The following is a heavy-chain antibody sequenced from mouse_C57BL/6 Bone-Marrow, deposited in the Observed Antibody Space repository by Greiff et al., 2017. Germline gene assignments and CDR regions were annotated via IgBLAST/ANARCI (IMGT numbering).Heavy chain of an antibody. CDR1: GYYITSDY. V-gene: IGHV3-8*01. Sequence: EVKLMESGPGLAKPSQTLSLTCSVTGYYITSDYWNWIRKFPGNKLEYMGYISYSGSTYYNPSLKSRISITRDTSKHQYYLQLNSVTTEDTATYYCSRANYYSSSPYAIDYWGQRTSVPVSS. J-gene: IGHJ4*01. D-gene: IGHD1-1*01. CDR3: SRANYYSSSPYAIDY. CDR2: ISYSGST.